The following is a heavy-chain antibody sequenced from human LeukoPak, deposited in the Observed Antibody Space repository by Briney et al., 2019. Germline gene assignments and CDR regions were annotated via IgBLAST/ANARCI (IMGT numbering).Heavy chain of an antibody. D-gene: IGHD6-6*01. CDR2: ISSSGSTI. J-gene: IGHJ6*02. V-gene: IGHV3-48*02. Sequence: GGSLRLSCAASGFTFSTYSMNWVRQAPGKGLEWVSYISSSGSTIYYADSVKGRFTISRDNAKNSLYLQMNSLRDEDTAVYYCAREYSSPSGKCMDVWGQGTTVTVSS. CDR1: GFTFSTYS. CDR3: AREYSSPSGKCMDV.